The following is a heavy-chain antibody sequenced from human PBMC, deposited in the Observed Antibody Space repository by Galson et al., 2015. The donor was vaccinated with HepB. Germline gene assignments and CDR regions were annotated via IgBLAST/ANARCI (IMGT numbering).Heavy chain of an antibody. J-gene: IGHJ4*02. CDR2: ISGSGGST. Sequence: SLRLSCAASGFTFTSYAMNWVRQAPGKGLEWVSRISGSGGSTDYADSVKGRFTISRDTSNNTLYLQMNSLRAEDTAQYYCAKGRGSSSYTYDYWGQGTLVTVSS. D-gene: IGHD2-15*01. CDR3: AKGRGSSSYTYDY. V-gene: IGHV3-23*01. CDR1: GFTFTSYA.